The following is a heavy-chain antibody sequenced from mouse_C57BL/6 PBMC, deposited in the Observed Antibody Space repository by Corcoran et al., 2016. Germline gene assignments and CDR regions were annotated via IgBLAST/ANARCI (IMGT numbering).Heavy chain of an antibody. CDR1: GYTFTTYG. V-gene: IGHV9-3*01. Sequence: QIQLVQSGPELKKPGETVKISCKASGYTFTTYGMNWVKQAPGKGLKWMGWINTYSGVPTYADDFKGRFAFSFETSASTAYLQINNLKNEDTATYFCAREPYAMDSWGQGTSVTVSS. CDR2: INTYSGVP. J-gene: IGHJ4*01. CDR3: AREPYAMDS.